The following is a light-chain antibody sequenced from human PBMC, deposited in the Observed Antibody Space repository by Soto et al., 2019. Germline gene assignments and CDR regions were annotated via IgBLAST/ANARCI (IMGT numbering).Light chain of an antibody. CDR3: QSYDSSLSGWV. J-gene: IGLJ3*02. V-gene: IGLV1-40*01. CDR2: GNS. Sequence: QSVLTQPPSVSGAPGQRVTISCTGSSSNIGSVYDVHWYQQLPGTAPKLLIYGNSNRPSGVPDRFSGSKSGTSASLAITGLQAEDEADYYCQSYDSSLSGWVFGGGTKLPVL. CDR1: SSNIGSVYD.